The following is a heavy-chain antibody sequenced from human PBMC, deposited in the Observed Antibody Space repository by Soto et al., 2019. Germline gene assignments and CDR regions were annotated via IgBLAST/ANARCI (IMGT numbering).Heavy chain of an antibody. CDR2: TYYRSKWYN. Sequence: PSQTLSLTCVISGDSVSSNSAAWNWIRQSPSRGLEWLGRTYYRSKWYNDYAVSVKSRITINPDTSKNQFSLQLNSVTPEDTAVYYCARDPSLAVAGDYYYYGMDVWGQGTTVTVSS. CDR3: ARDPSLAVAGDYYYYGMDV. D-gene: IGHD6-19*01. V-gene: IGHV6-1*01. CDR1: GDSVSSNSAA. J-gene: IGHJ6*02.